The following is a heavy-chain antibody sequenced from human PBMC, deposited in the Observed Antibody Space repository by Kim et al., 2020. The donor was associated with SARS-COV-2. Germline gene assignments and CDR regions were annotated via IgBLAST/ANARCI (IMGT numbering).Heavy chain of an antibody. CDR2: IKEDGSEK. D-gene: IGHD1-26*01. CDR1: GFTFRSYW. J-gene: IGHJ4*02. V-gene: IGHV3-7*01. Sequence: GGSLRLSCAASGFTFRSYWMSWVRQAPGKGLEWVANIKEDGSEKYYVDSVKGRFTISRDNAKNSLFLQMNSLRAGDAAVYYCGRDYSDWGQGTLVTVSS. CDR3: GRDYSD.